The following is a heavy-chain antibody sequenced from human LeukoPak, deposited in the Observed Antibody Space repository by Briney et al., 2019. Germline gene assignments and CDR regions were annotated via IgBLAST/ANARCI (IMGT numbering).Heavy chain of an antibody. CDR3: ARAQVTTIITRIFDY. CDR1: GFTFSDYN. D-gene: IGHD4-17*01. J-gene: IGHJ4*02. Sequence: MSGGSLRLSCAASGFTFSDYNMNWVRQAPGERLEWVASINGNSDHIFYADSVTDRFTVSRDNAKNSLYLQMNGLKADDSAVYFCARAQVTTIITRIFDYWGQGSQVTVSS. CDR2: INGNSDHI. V-gene: IGHV3-21*01.